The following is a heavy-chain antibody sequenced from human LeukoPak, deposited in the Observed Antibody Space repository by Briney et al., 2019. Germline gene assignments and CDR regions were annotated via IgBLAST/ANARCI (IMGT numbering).Heavy chain of an antibody. Sequence: KSSETLSLTCSVSGDSIRSTTYYWGWIRQPPGKGLEWIGEINHSGSTNYNPSLKSRVTISVDTSKNQFSLKLSSVTAADTAVYYCARQKWLVHNWFDPWGQGTLVTVSS. CDR3: ARQKWLVHNWFDP. CDR2: INHSGST. CDR1: GDSIRSTTYY. D-gene: IGHD6-19*01. V-gene: IGHV4-39*01. J-gene: IGHJ5*02.